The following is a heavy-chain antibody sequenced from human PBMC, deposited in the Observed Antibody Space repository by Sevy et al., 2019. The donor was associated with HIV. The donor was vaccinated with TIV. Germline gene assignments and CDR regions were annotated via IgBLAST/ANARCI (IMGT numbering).Heavy chain of an antibody. CDR2: VSYDGSSK. D-gene: IGHD2-8*01. Sequence: GGSLRLSCVGSGFTFRNFGVHWLRQAPGKGLEWLSVVSYDGSSKYYVDSVKGRFIVSRDNSKNTLYLQMNSLRTEDPAVYYWAVWCCGEYYYYGVDVWGQGTTVTVSS. J-gene: IGHJ6*02. CDR1: GFTFRNFG. CDR3: AVWCCGEYYYYGVDV. V-gene: IGHV3-30*03.